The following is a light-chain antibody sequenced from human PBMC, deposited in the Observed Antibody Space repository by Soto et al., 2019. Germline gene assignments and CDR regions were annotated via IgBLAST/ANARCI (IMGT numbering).Light chain of an antibody. J-gene: IGKJ5*01. CDR3: QHRHSVPIT. Sequence: DIQLTQFPSFLSASVGDRVTITCRASQGIANLLAWYQQKPGKAPELLIHTASTLHSGVPLRFSGSGFGTEFTLTISSLQPEDFATYYCQHRHSVPITFGQGTRLEIK. V-gene: IGKV1-9*01. CDR2: TAS. CDR1: QGIANL.